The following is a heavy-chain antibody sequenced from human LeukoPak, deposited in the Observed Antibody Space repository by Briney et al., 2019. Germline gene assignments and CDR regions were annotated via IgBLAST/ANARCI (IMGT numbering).Heavy chain of an antibody. J-gene: IGHJ4*02. D-gene: IGHD6-13*01. Sequence: PGGSLRLSCAASGFTFSSHWMHWVRQAPGEGLVWVSRINSDGSSTSYADSVKGRFTISRDNAKNTLYLQMNSLRAEDTAVYYCAKDSSSWYAFDYWGQGTLVTVSS. CDR1: GFTFSSHW. V-gene: IGHV3-74*01. CDR2: INSDGSST. CDR3: AKDSSSWYAFDY.